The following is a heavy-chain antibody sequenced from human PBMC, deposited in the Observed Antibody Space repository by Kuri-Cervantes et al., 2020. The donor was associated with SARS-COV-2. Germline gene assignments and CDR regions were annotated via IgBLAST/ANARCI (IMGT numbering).Heavy chain of an antibody. CDR2: ISSSSSTI. CDR1: GFTVSSNY. Sequence: GESLKISCTASGFTVSSNYMSWVRQAPGKGLEWVSYISSSSSTIYYADSVKGRFTISRDNAKNSLYLQMNSLRAEDTAVYYCARGKYYDFWSGYYGPIDYWGQGTLVTVSS. V-gene: IGHV3-48*01. D-gene: IGHD3-3*01. J-gene: IGHJ4*02. CDR3: ARGKYYDFWSGYYGPIDY.